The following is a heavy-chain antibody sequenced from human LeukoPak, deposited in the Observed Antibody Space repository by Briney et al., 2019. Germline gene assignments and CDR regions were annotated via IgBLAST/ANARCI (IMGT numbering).Heavy chain of an antibody. CDR2: IAYDSSHK. V-gene: IGHV3-30*18. J-gene: IGHJ4*02. CDR3: AKDGPERIFEY. CDR1: GFTFSSYA. Sequence: GGSLRLSCAASGFTFSSYAMNWVRQAPGKGLEWVAVIAYDSSHKYCADSAKGRFTISRDNSKNTLYLQMNSLRPEDTAVYYCAKDGPERIFEYWGQGTPVTVSS. D-gene: IGHD1-14*01.